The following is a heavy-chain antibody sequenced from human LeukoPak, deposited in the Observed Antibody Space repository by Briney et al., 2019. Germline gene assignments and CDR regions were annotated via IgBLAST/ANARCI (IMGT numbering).Heavy chain of an antibody. CDR1: GYTFNSYD. J-gene: IGHJ4*02. CDR3: ARVGEGYGFPIDY. V-gene: IGHV1-8*03. CDR2: MNPHSGNT. D-gene: IGHD5-18*01. Sequence: APVKVSCKASGYTFNSYDINWVRQAPGQGLEWMGWMNPHSGNTGYAQKFQGRVTITRNNSISTAYKELNSLRSDDTALYYWARVGEGYGFPIDYWGQGTLVTVSS.